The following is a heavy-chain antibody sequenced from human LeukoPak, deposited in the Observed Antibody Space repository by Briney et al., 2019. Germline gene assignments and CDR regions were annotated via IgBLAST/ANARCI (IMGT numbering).Heavy chain of an antibody. D-gene: IGHD3-22*01. CDR3: ARGPYYYDSSGYYLGHFDY. J-gene: IGHJ4*02. CDR1: GGSISSGGYY. Sequence: PSETLSLTCTVSGGSISSGGYYWSWIRQHPGKGLEWIGYIYYSGSTYYNPSLKSRVTISVDTSKNQFSLKLSSVTAADTAVYYCARGPYYYDSSGYYLGHFDYWGQGTLATVSS. CDR2: IYYSGST. V-gene: IGHV4-31*03.